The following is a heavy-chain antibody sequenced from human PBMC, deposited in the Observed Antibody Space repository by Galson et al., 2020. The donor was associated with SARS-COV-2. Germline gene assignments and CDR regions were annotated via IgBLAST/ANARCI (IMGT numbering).Heavy chain of an antibody. Sequence: SETLSLTCTVSGGSISSGSYYWSWIRQPAGQGLEWIGRIYTGGSTNYNPSLQSRVTISIDTSKNQFSLELTSVTAADTAVYFCAYGVVAGTGYWGQGILVTVSS. D-gene: IGHD6-19*01. CDR2: IYTGGST. J-gene: IGHJ4*02. CDR3: AYGVVAGTGY. V-gene: IGHV4-61*02. CDR1: GGSISSGSYY.